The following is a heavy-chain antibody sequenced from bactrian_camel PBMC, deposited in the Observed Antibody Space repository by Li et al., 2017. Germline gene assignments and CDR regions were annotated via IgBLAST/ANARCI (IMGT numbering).Heavy chain of an antibody. J-gene: IGHJ4*01. CDR3: AVRLNSGCPTRPSDFSK. Sequence: QLVESGGGSVQAGGSLRLSCTTSGITYRWPCMGWFRQAPGKERERVATMDGYGGTYYANSVKGRFTITGDRDKNTLDLQMDSLKPGDTAMYYCAVRLNSGCPTRPSDFSKWGQGTQVTVS. V-gene: IGHV3S55*01. D-gene: IGHD5*01. CDR1: GITYRWPC. CDR2: MDGYGGT.